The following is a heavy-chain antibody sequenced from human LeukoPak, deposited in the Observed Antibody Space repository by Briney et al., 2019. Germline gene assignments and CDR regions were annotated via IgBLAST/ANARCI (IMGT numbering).Heavy chain of an antibody. J-gene: IGHJ4*02. CDR2: INPSGGST. Sequence: ASVKVSCKASGGTFTSYYMHWVRQAPGQGLEWMGIINPSGGSTSYAQKFQGRVTMTRDTSTSTVYMELSSLRSEDTAVYYCARSDDSSGYPYQLDYWGQGTLVTVSS. CDR1: GGTFTSYY. CDR3: ARSDDSSGYPYQLDY. D-gene: IGHD3-22*01. V-gene: IGHV1-46*01.